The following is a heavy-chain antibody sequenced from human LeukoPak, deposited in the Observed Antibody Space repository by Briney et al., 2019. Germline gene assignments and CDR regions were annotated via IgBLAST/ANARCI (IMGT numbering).Heavy chain of an antibody. CDR2: IYHSGST. J-gene: IGHJ4*02. V-gene: IGHV4-30-2*01. Sequence: PSETLSLTCAVSGGSISSGGYSWSWIRQPPGKGLEWIGYIYHSGSTYYNPSLKSRVTISVDTSKNQFSLKLSSVTAADTAVYYCAKGNNWLDYWGQGTLVSVSS. CDR3: AKGNNWLDY. CDR1: GGSISSGGYS. D-gene: IGHD1-1*01.